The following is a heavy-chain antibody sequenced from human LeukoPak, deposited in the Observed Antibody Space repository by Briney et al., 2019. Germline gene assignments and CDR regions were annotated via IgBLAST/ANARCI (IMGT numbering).Heavy chain of an antibody. CDR3: AKDSDYYHSSGYYYAYFQH. D-gene: IGHD3-22*01. V-gene: IGHV3-48*02. Sequence: PGGSLRLSCAVSGFTFSTYSMNWVRQAPGKGLEWVSYISSSSSTLYYADSVKGRFTISRDNAKNSLYLQMNSLRDEDTAVYYCAKDSDYYHSSGYYYAYFQHWGQGTLVTVSS. CDR1: GFTFSTYS. J-gene: IGHJ1*01. CDR2: ISSSSSTL.